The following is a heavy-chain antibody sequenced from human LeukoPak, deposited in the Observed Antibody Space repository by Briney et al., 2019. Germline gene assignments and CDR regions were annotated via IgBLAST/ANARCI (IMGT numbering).Heavy chain of an antibody. J-gene: IGHJ4*02. V-gene: IGHV4-38-2*02. CDR2: IYHSGST. CDR3: ARVSYYDSSGYWRTFDY. CDR1: GYSISSGYY. Sequence: SETLSLTCTVSGYSISSGYYWGWIRQPPGKGLEWIGSIYHSGSTYYNPSLKSRVTISVDTSKNQFSLKLSSVTAADTAVYYCARVSYYDSSGYWRTFDYWGQGTLVTVSS. D-gene: IGHD3-22*01.